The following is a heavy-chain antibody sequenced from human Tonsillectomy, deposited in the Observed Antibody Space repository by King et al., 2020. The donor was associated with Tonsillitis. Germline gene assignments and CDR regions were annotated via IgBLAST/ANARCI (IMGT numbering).Heavy chain of an antibody. CDR3: ARDQRPNGMDV. CDR1: GFTFSSYN. Sequence: VQLVESGGGLVQPGGSLRLSCAASGFTFSSYNMNWGRLAPGKGLEGVSYISFGSGNIYYADSVKGRLTISRDNAKNSLYLQMNSLRAEDTAVYYCARDQRPNGMDVWGQGTTVTVSS. V-gene: IGHV3-48*01. CDR2: ISFGSGNI. J-gene: IGHJ6*02.